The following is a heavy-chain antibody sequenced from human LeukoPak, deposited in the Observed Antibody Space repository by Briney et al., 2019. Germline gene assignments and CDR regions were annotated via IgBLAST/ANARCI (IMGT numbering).Heavy chain of an antibody. V-gene: IGHV3-20*04. CDR3: ARAYSGYENYYYYYYMDV. J-gene: IGHJ6*03. D-gene: IGHD5-12*01. CDR2: INWNGGNT. Sequence: GGSLRLSCAASGFTFDDYGMSWVRQAPGKGLERVSGINWNGGNTGYADSVKGRFTISRDNAKNSLYLQMNSLRAEDTALYYCARAYSGYENYYYYYYMDVWGKGTTVTVSS. CDR1: GFTFDDYG.